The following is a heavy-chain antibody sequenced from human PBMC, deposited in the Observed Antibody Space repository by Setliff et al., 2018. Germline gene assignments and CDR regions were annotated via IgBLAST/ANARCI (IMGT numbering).Heavy chain of an antibody. V-gene: IGHV1-46*01. D-gene: IGHD3-22*01. CDR3: AGQIDLGESSGYGTRSPXAAFHY. Sequence: ASVKVSCKASGYTFTSYYMHWVRQAPGQGLEWMGIINPSGGSTSYAQKFQGRVTMTRDTSKSTGYLELSSLRSEDTAVYYCAGQIDLGESSGYGTRSPXAAFHYWGQGTRVTSPQ. CDR2: INPSGGST. CDR1: GYTFTSYY. J-gene: IGHJ4*02.